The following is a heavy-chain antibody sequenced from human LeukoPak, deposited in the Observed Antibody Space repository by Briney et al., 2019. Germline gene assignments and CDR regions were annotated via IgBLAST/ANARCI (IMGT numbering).Heavy chain of an antibody. D-gene: IGHD5/OR15-5a*01. CDR1: GFIFSDYY. CDR2: ISGSGSTI. V-gene: IGHV3-11*01. J-gene: IGHJ4*02. Sequence: PGGSLRLSCAASGFIFSDYYMSWIRQAPGKGLEWVSYISGSGSTIYYSDSVKGRFSIFRDNAQKLVYLEMNNLRVEDTAVYFCARDQPPQSTIRNPFDYWGQGTLVTVSS. CDR3: ARDQPPQSTIRNPFDY.